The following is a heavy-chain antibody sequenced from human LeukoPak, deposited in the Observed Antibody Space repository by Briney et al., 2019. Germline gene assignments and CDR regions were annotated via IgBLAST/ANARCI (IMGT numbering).Heavy chain of an antibody. Sequence: PGRSLRLSRAASGFTFSSYAMHWVRQAPGKGLEWVAVISYDGSNKYYADSVKGRFTISRDNSKNTLYLQMNSLRAEDTAVYYCASFMVRGVIRYYFDYWGQGTLVTVSS. CDR1: GFTFSSYA. J-gene: IGHJ4*02. CDR2: ISYDGSNK. D-gene: IGHD3-10*01. V-gene: IGHV3-30-3*01. CDR3: ASFMVRGVIRYYFDY.